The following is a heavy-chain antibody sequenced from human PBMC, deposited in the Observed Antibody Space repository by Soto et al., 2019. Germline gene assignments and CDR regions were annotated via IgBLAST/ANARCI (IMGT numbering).Heavy chain of an antibody. CDR2: IYHSGST. CDR3: ASLRSGWGIDY. Sequence: QLQLQESGSGLVKPSQTLSLTCAVSGGSISSGGYSWSWIRQPPGKGLEWIGYIYHSGSTYYNPSLKSRVTISVDRSKNPFFLKLSSVTAADTAVYYCASLRSGWGIDYWGQGTLVTVSS. V-gene: IGHV4-30-2*01. D-gene: IGHD6-19*01. J-gene: IGHJ4*02. CDR1: GGSISSGGYS.